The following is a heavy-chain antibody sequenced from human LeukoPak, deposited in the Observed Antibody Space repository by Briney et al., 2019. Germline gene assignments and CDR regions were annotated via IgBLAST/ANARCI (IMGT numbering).Heavy chain of an antibody. CDR1: GYTFTSYY. CDR3: ARDGTRDYYDSSGLRSSDAFDI. J-gene: IGHJ3*02. Sequence: ASVKVSCKASGYTFTSYYMHWVRQAPGQGLEWMGKITPIGVSTSYAQKFQGRVSMTRDMSTSTVYIELSSLRSEDTAVYYCARDGTRDYYDSSGLRSSDAFDIWGQGTMVTVSS. V-gene: IGHV1-46*01. D-gene: IGHD3-22*01. CDR2: ITPIGVST.